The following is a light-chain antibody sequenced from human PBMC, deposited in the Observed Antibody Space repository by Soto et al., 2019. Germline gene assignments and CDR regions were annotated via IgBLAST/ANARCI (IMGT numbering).Light chain of an antibody. J-gene: IGLJ3*02. CDR1: SSDIGGYNY. Sequence: QSALTQPASVSGSPGQSITISCTGTSSDIGGYNYVSWYQQHPGKAPKLMIFEVSDRPSGVSNRFSGSKSDNTASLTISGLQAEDEADYYCSSYTTSTPWVFGGGTQVTVL. CDR2: EVS. CDR3: SSYTTSTPWV. V-gene: IGLV2-14*01.